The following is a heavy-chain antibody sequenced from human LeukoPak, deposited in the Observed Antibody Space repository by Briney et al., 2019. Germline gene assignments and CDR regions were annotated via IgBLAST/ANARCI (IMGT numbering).Heavy chain of an antibody. V-gene: IGHV6-1*01. D-gene: IGHD3-9*01. Sequence: SQTLSLTCAISGDSVSSNSAAWNWIRQSPSRGLEWLGRTYYRSKWYNDYAVSVKSRIPINPDTSKNQFSLQLNSVTPEDTAVYYCARGLYDILTGPEGGDDAFDIRGQGTMVTVSS. CDR2: TYYRSKWYN. CDR3: ARGLYDILTGPEGGDDAFDI. CDR1: GDSVSSNSAA. J-gene: IGHJ3*02.